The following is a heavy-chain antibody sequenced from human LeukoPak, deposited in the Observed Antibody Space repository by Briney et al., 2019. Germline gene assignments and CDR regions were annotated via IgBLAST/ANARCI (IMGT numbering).Heavy chain of an antibody. CDR2: IYSGGST. Sequence: GGSLRLSCAASGFTVRSNYMSWVRQAPGKGLEWVSVIYSGGSTYYADSVKGRFTISRDNSKNTLYLQMNSLRAEDTAVYYCARDPSSSWVFDPWGQGTLVTVSS. D-gene: IGHD6-13*01. CDR1: GFTVRSNY. V-gene: IGHV3-66*01. J-gene: IGHJ5*02. CDR3: ARDPSSSWVFDP.